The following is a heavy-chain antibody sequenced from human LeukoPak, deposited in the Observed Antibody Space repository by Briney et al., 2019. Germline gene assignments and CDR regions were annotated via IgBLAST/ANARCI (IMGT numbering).Heavy chain of an antibody. CDR2: ISAYNGNT. V-gene: IGHV1-18*01. J-gene: IGHJ5*02. Sequence: GASVKVSCKASGYTFTSYGISWVRQAPGQGLEWMGWISAYNGNTNYAQKLQGRVTMTTDTSTSTAYMELRSLRSDDTAVYYCARISGYDFRSGYPSAINWFDPWGQGTLVTVSS. CDR1: GYTFTSYG. D-gene: IGHD3-3*01. CDR3: ARISGYDFRSGYPSAINWFDP.